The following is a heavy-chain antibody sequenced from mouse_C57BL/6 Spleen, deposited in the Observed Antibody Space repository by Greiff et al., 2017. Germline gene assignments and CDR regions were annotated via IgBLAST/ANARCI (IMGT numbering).Heavy chain of an antibody. D-gene: IGHD1-1*01. CDR2: INPYNGGT. CDR3: ATASITKVVAKEYYFDY. CDR1: GYTFTDYY. Sequence: VQLQQSGPVLVKPGASVKMSCKASGYTFTDYYMNWVKQSHGKSLEWIGVINPYNGGTSYNQKFKGKATLTVDKSSSTAYMELTSLTSEDSAVYSRATASITKVVAKEYYFDYWGQGTTLTVSS. V-gene: IGHV1-19*01. J-gene: IGHJ2*01.